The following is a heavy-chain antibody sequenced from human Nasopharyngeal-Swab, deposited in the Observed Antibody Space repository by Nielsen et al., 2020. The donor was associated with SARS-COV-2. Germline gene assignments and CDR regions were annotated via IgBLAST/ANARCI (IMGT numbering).Heavy chain of an antibody. CDR2: ISYDGSNK. CDR3: ARTRALDY. CDR1: GFTFSSYA. Sequence: GGSLRLSCAASGFTFSSYAMHWVRQAPGKGLEWVAVISYDGSNKYYADSVKGRFTISRDNSKNTLYLQMNSLRAEDTAVYYCARTRALDYWGQGTLVTVSS. J-gene: IGHJ4*02. V-gene: IGHV3-30-3*01.